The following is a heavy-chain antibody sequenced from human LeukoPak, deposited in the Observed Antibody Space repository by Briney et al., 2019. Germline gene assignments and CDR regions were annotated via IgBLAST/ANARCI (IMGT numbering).Heavy chain of an antibody. Sequence: GASVKVSCKASGYNFITYAMHWVRQAPGQSLEWMGWINAGNGNTKYSQKFQDRVTISTDTSASTAYMELSSLRSEDTAVYYCATGGRLLYHDYWGQGALVTVSS. J-gene: IGHJ4*02. D-gene: IGHD2-15*01. CDR2: INAGNGNT. V-gene: IGHV1-3*01. CDR1: GYNFITYA. CDR3: ATGGRLLYHDY.